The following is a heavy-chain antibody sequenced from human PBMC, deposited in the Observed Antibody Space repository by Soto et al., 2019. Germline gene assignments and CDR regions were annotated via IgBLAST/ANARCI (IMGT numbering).Heavy chain of an antibody. CDR3: ARDHYGGSLDN. CDR1: GFTFSSYW. D-gene: IGHD2-15*01. Sequence: PGGSLRLSCAASGFTFSSYWMNWARQAPGKGLEWVANINEDASKKYYVDSVKGRFTISRDNAENSLYLQLKSVTPEDTAVYYCARDHYGGSLDNWGLGTLVTVSS. J-gene: IGHJ4*02. V-gene: IGHV3-7*01. CDR2: INEDASKK.